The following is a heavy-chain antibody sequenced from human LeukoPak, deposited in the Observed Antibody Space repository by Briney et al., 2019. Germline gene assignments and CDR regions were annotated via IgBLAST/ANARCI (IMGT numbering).Heavy chain of an antibody. V-gene: IGHV3-21*01. CDR3: ARDAANYYGSGSYYRPSDY. CDR1: GFTFSSYS. D-gene: IGHD3-10*01. Sequence: GGTLRLSCAASGFTFSSYSMNWVRQAPGKGLEWVSSISSSSSYIYYADSVKGRFTISRDNAKNSLYLQMNSLRAEDTAVYYCARDAANYYGSGSYYRPSDYWGQGTLVTVSS. CDR2: ISSSSSYI. J-gene: IGHJ4*02.